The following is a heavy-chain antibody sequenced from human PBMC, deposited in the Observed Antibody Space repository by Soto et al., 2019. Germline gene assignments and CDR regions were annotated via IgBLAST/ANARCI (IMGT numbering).Heavy chain of an antibody. Sequence: EVQLLESGGVLVQPGGSLRLSCAASGFTFSSYALSWVRQAPGKGLEWVSGISGDGATTYYTDSVKGRFTISRDSSTNTLYLQMNSLRAEDSAVYYCARDLTSSGRSTYLGYWGQGPLVTVSS. V-gene: IGHV3-23*01. D-gene: IGHD6-19*01. CDR1: GFTFSSYA. J-gene: IGHJ4*02. CDR2: ISGDGATT. CDR3: ARDLTSSGRSTYLGY.